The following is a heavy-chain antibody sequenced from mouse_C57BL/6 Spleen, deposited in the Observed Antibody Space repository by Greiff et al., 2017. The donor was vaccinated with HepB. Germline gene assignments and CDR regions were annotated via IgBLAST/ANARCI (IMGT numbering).Heavy chain of an antibody. D-gene: IGHD1-1*01. CDR2: IDPENGDT. J-gene: IGHJ3*01. CDR1: GFNIKDDY. CDR3: TTDGSSYAWFAY. Sequence: EVQLQQSGAELVRPGASVKLSCTASGFNIKDDYMHWVKQRPEQGLEWIGWIDPENGDTEYASKFQGKATITADTSSNTAYLQLSSLTSEDTAVYDGTTDGSSYAWFAYWGQGTLVTVSA. V-gene: IGHV14-4*01.